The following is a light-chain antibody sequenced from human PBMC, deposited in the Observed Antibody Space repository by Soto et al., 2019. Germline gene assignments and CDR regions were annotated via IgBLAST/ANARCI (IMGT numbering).Light chain of an antibody. V-gene: IGLV2-14*01. CDR3: SSFVSGSTLDV. CDR1: SSDVGRYKY. Sequence: QSALTQPASVSGSPGQSITISCTGSSSDVGRYKYVSWYQHRPGEAPKLVIYEVSNRPSGVSNRFSGSKSGNTASLTISGLQAEDEADYHCSSFVSGSTLDVFGTGTKVTVL. J-gene: IGLJ1*01. CDR2: EVS.